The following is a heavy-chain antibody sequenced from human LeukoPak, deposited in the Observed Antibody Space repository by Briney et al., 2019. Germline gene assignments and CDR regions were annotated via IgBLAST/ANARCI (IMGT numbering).Heavy chain of an antibody. CDR2: ISGSGGST. D-gene: IGHD3-16*02. CDR3: AKDLYDYVWGSYRPDY. J-gene: IGHJ4*02. Sequence: GGSLRLSCAASGFTFSSHAMSWVRQAPGKGLEWVSAISGSGGSTYYADSVKGRFTISRDNSKNTLYLQMNSLRAEDTAVYYCAKDLYDYVWGSYRPDYWGQGTLVTVSS. CDR1: GFTFSSHA. V-gene: IGHV3-23*01.